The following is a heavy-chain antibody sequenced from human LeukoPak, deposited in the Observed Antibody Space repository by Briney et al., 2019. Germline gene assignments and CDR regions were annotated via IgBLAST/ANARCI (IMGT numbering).Heavy chain of an antibody. CDR1: GFSFISYE. Sequence: VSSVLLSCAASGFSFISYEMSWVRQGERKGLERVSYISGSVGRTYYADSVKGRFTISRDNSKNTLNLQMNSLRAEDTAGYYCAKDEVVVAASFEYWGEGTLVTVSS. V-gene: IGHV3-23*01. D-gene: IGHD2-15*01. CDR2: ISGSVGRT. J-gene: IGHJ4*02. CDR3: AKDEVVVAASFEY.